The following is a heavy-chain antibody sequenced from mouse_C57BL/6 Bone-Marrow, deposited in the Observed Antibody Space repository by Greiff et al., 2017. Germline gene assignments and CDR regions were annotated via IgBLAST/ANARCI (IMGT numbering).Heavy chain of an antibody. CDR1: GFTFSDYY. V-gene: IGHV5-12*01. CDR3: ARHAFNTTVVATDFYAMDY. J-gene: IGHJ4*01. D-gene: IGHD1-1*01. CDR2: ISNGGGST. Sequence: EVHLVESGGGLVQPGGSLKLSCAASGFTFSDYYMYWVRQTPEKRLELVAYISNGGGSTYYPATVKGRFTISRDNAKNTLYLQMSSLKSEDTAMYYCARHAFNTTVVATDFYAMDYWGQGTSVTVSS.